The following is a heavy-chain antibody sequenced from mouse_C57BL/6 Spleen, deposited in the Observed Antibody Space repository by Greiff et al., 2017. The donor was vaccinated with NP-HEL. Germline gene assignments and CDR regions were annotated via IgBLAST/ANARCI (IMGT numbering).Heavy chain of an antibody. CDR3: ARDYGSSYVIAY. V-gene: IGHV1-54*01. D-gene: IGHD1-1*01. Sequence: VKLMESGAELVRPGTSVKVSCKASGYAFTNYLIEWVKQRPGQGLEWIGVINPGSGGTNYNEKFKGKATLTADKSSSTAYMQLSSLTSEDSAVYFCARDYGSSYVIAYWGQGTLVTVAA. CDR2: INPGSGGT. CDR1: GYAFTNYL. J-gene: IGHJ3*01.